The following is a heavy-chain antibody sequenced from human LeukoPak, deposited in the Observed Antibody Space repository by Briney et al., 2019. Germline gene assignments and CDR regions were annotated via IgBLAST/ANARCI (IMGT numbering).Heavy chain of an antibody. D-gene: IGHD3-16*01. V-gene: IGHV4-59*05. J-gene: IGHJ3*02. CDR1: GGSISSYY. Sequence: SETLSLTCTVSGGSISSYYWSWIRQPPGKGLEWIGSIDYSGSTYYNPSLKSRVTISVDTSKNQLSLRLSSVTAADTAVYYCARPRSYDSGAFDIWGQGTMVTVSS. CDR2: IDYSGST. CDR3: ARPRSYDSGAFDI.